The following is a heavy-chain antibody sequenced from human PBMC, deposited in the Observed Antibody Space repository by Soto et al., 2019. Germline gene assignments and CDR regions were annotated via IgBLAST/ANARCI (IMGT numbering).Heavy chain of an antibody. J-gene: IGHJ6*03. CDR2: ISAYNGNT. Sequence: QVQLVQSGAEVKKPGASVKVSCKASGYTFTSYGISWVRQAPGQGLEWMGWISAYNGNTNYAQKLQGRVTMTTDTSTSTAYMELRSLRSYDTAVYYCARSGSGYDYFYYYYYMDVWGKGTTVTVSS. D-gene: IGHD5-12*01. CDR3: ARSGSGYDYFYYYYYMDV. V-gene: IGHV1-18*01. CDR1: GYTFTSYG.